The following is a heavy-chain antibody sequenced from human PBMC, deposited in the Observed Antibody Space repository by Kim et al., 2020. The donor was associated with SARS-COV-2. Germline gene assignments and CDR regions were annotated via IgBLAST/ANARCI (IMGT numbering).Heavy chain of an antibody. CDR2: IYSGGDT. Sequence: GGSLRLSCAASGFSVSDNYMSWVRQAPGKGLEWVSIIYSGGDTYYADSVKGRFPISRHNSEHPVSLQMNSLRPEDTAVYYFATSPRSSLTIWFDPWVQGT. CDR3: ATSPRSSLTIWFDP. V-gene: IGHV3-53*04. D-gene: IGHD2-2*01. CDR1: GFSVSDNY. J-gene: IGHJ5*02.